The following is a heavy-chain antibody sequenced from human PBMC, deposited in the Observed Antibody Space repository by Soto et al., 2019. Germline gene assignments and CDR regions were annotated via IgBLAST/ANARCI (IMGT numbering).Heavy chain of an antibody. CDR3: VRSQLGSCLGYFDL. D-gene: IGHD6-13*01. J-gene: IGHJ2*01. CDR2: IYYRGST. CDR1: VGSISSGDYY. Sequence: QVQLQESGPGLVKPSQTLSLTCTVSVGSISSGDYYWNWIRQRPGMGPEWIGYIYYRGSTYYNPSLKSRVTISVDRSKNQFSLKLSSVTAADTAVYCCVRSQLGSCLGYFDLWGRGTLVTVSS. V-gene: IGHV4-30-4*01.